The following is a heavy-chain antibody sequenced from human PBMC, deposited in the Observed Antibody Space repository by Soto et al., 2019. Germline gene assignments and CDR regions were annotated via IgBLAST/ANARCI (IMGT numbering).Heavy chain of an antibody. V-gene: IGHV1-69*19. Sequence: QVQLVQSGAEMKKPGSSVKVSCQSSGGTFNTYAMNWVRQAPGQGPEWMGDISPMFGAANYAPKFQGRVTITADESTGTSYMQLSSLTSEDTALYFCAREVQVHTPAFGYWGQGTLVTGSS. CDR1: GGTFNTYA. J-gene: IGHJ4*02. CDR3: AREVQVHTPAFGY. CDR2: ISPMFGAA. D-gene: IGHD3-10*01.